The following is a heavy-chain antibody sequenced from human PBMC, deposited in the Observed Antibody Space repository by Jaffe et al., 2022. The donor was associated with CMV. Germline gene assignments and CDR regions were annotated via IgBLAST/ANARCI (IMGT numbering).Heavy chain of an antibody. CDR3: ARVDLDLGRLFDY. CDR1: GFTFSSYE. J-gene: IGHJ4*02. D-gene: IGHD5-12*01. V-gene: IGHV3-48*03. CDR2: ISSSGSTI. Sequence: EVQLVESGGGLVQPGGSLRLSCAASGFTFSSYEMNWVRQAPGKGLEWVSYISSSGSTIYYADSVKGRFTISRDNAKNSLYLQMNSLRAEDTAVYYCARVDLDLGRLFDYWGQGTLVTVSS.